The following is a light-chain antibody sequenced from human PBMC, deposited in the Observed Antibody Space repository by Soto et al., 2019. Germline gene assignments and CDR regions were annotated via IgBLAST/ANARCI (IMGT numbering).Light chain of an antibody. CDR3: CSYAGSYKDV. J-gene: IGLJ1*01. V-gene: IGLV2-11*01. CDR2: DVS. Sequence: QSVLTQPRSVSGSPGQSVTISCTGTSSDVGGYNYVSWYQQHPGKAPKLMIYDVSKRPSGVPDRFSGSKSGNTASLTISGLQAEDEADYYCCSYAGSYKDVFGTGTKLTVL. CDR1: SSDVGGYNY.